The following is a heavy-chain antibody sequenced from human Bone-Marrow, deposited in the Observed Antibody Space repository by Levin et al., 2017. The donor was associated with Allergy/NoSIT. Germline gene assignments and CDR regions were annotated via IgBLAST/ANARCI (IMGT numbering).Heavy chain of an antibody. CDR3: AKDISHSLAPKNNYFDY. CDR1: GFTFDDYA. CDR2: ISWNSGSI. Sequence: GGSLRLSCAASGFTFDDYAMHWVRQAPGKGLEWVSGISWNSGSIGYADSVKGRFTISRDNAKNSLYLQMNSLRAEDTALYYCAKDISHSLAPKNNYFDYWGQGTLVTVSS. J-gene: IGHJ4*02. D-gene: IGHD1-26*01. V-gene: IGHV3-9*01.